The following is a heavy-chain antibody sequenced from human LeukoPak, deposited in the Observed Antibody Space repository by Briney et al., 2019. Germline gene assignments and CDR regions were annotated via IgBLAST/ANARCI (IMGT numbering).Heavy chain of an antibody. J-gene: IGHJ6*02. CDR2: ISHDGTRK. CDR1: GLTFSDYD. Sequence: GKSLSLSCAVSGLTFSDYDMHWVRQPPGKGLEWVAAISHDGTRKYYADSVKGRFTFSRDNSENTLFLQMNSLRAEDTAVYYCATGAVVTFYYYTRDVGGQGTTVTVSS. V-gene: IGHV3-30-3*01. CDR3: ATGAVVTFYYYTRDV. D-gene: IGHD2-21*02.